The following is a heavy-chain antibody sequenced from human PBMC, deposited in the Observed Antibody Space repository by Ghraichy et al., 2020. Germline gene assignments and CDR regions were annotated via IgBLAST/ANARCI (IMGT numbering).Heavy chain of an antibody. V-gene: IGHV3-48*02. D-gene: IGHD1-26*01. CDR3: TTDEGGGIGYYGGFDY. Sequence: GGSFRLSCAASGFSFATYSMNWVRQAPGKGLEWVAYINGFSTTIYSAGSVKGRFTISRDNAKNSLYLQMNSLRDDDTAVYYCTTDEGGGIGYYGGFDYWGQGTLVTVSS. CDR1: GFSFATYS. J-gene: IGHJ4*02. CDR2: INGFSTTI.